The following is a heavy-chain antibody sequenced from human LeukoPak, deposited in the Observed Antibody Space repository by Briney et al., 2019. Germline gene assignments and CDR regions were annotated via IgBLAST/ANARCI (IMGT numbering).Heavy chain of an antibody. J-gene: IGHJ6*03. V-gene: IGHV3-23*01. CDR1: GLAFRNFA. CDR2: MTGSGGSS. CDR3: AKMKGQRLNDYCMDV. Sequence: GGSLRLSCEASGLAFRNFAVSWVRQAPGKGLEWVSGMTGSGGSSYCADSVKGRFTISRDNAKNALYLQMNSLRADDTALYYCAKMKGQRLNDYCMDVWGKGTTVTVSS.